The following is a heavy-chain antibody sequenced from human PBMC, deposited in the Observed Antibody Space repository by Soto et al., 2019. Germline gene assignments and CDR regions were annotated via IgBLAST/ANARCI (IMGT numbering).Heavy chain of an antibody. V-gene: IGHV6-1*01. Sequence: KQSQTLSLPCVISGDRVSRNTSTWNWIRQSPSRGLEWLGRTYYRSKWYNDYAVSVKSRMTINPDTSKNQVSLQLNSVTPEDTAVYYCARGYGGYDYWGQGTLVTVSS. J-gene: IGHJ4*02. D-gene: IGHD5-12*01. CDR2: TYYRSKWYN. CDR3: ARGYGGYDY. CDR1: GDRVSRNTST.